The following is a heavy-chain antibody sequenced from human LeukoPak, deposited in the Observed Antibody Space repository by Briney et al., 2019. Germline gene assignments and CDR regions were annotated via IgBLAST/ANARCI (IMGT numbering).Heavy chain of an antibody. Sequence: SETLSLTCTVSGGSISSYYWSWLRQPAGKGLEWIGRIYTSGSTNYNPSLTRRGTMSVDTSKNQFSLKLSSVTAADTAVYYCARGRAAILYWYFDLWGRGTLVTVSS. J-gene: IGHJ2*01. V-gene: IGHV4-4*07. CDR3: ARGRAAILYWYFDL. CDR2: IYTSGST. CDR1: GGSISSYY. D-gene: IGHD2-2*01.